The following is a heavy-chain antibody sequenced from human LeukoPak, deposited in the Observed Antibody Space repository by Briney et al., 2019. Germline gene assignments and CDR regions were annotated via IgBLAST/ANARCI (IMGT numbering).Heavy chain of an antibody. Sequence: SQTLSLTCTVSGGSISSGDSYWGWSRNPPGKGRDGLGYIYYSGSTYYNPSLKSRVTISVDTSKNQFSLKLSSVTAADTAVYYCARALVDYGDFDFDLWGRGTLVTVSS. J-gene: IGHJ2*01. CDR3: ARALVDYGDFDFDL. V-gene: IGHV4-30-4*01. CDR1: GGSISSGDSY. D-gene: IGHD4-17*01. CDR2: IYYSGST.